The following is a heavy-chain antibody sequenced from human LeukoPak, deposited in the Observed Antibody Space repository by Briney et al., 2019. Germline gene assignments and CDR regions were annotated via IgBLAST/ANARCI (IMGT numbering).Heavy chain of an antibody. CDR3: ARAEYYFDY. J-gene: IGHJ4*02. Sequence: SETLSLTCTVSGVSISSYYWSWIRQPPGKGLEWIGYIYYSGSTNYNPSLKSRVTISVDTSKNQFSLKLSSVTAADTAVYYCARAEYYFDYWGQGTLVTVSS. CDR2: IYYSGST. CDR1: GVSISSYY. V-gene: IGHV4-59*01. D-gene: IGHD3-10*01.